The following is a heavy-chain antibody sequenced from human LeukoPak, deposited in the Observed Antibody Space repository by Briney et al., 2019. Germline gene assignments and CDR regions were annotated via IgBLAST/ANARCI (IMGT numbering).Heavy chain of an antibody. Sequence: SETLSLTCAVYGGSFSGYYWSWIRQPPGKGLEWIGEINHSGSTNYNPSLKSRVTISVDTSKNQFSLKLSSVIAADTAVYYCARGEDSSSWYASYYYYMDVWGKGTTVTVSS. V-gene: IGHV4-34*01. CDR2: INHSGST. CDR3: ARGEDSSSWYASYYYYMDV. D-gene: IGHD6-13*01. J-gene: IGHJ6*03. CDR1: GGSFSGYY.